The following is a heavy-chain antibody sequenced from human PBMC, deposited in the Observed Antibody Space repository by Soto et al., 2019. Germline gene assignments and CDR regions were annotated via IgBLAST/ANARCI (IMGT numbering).Heavy chain of an antibody. CDR1: GGSISSYY. D-gene: IGHD5-18*01. V-gene: IGHV4-59*01. J-gene: IGHJ6*02. Sequence: SETLSLTCTVSGGSISSYYWSWIRQPPGKGLEWIGYIYYSGSTNYNPSLKSRVTISVDTSKNQFSLKLSSVTAADTAVYYCARRRGYSYGYDYYYGMDVWGQGTTVTVSS. CDR2: IYYSGST. CDR3: ARRRGYSYGYDYYYGMDV.